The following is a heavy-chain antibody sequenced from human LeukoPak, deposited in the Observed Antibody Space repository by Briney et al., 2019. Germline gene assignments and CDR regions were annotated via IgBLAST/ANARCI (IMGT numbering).Heavy chain of an antibody. CDR2: INHSGST. V-gene: IGHV4-34*01. CDR1: GGSFSGYY. Sequence: SETLSLTCAVYGGSFSGYYWSWIRQPPGKGLEWIGEINHSGSTNYNPSLKSRVTISVDMSKNQFSLKLSSVTAADTAVYYCARTAEFTGYYYDSSGWLGFDYWGQGTLVTVSS. D-gene: IGHD3-22*01. J-gene: IGHJ4*02. CDR3: ARTAEFTGYYYDSSGWLGFDY.